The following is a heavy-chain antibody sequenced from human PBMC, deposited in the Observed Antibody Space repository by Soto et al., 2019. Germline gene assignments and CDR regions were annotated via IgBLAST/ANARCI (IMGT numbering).Heavy chain of an antibody. CDR2: IYYSGST. Sequence: SETLSLTCTVSGGSISGYYWSWIRQTPGKGLEWIGYIYYSGSTNYNPSLKSRITISVDTSKNQLSLKLTSVSAADTAVYYCARQPVDTADFDIWGQETMVTISS. V-gene: IGHV4-59*08. D-gene: IGHD5-18*01. CDR3: ARQPVDTADFDI. J-gene: IGHJ3*02. CDR1: GGSISGYY.